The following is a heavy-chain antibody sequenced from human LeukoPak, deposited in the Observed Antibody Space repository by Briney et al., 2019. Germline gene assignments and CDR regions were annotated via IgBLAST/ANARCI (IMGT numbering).Heavy chain of an antibody. CDR1: GGSFSGYY. V-gene: IGHV4-34*01. J-gene: IGHJ4*02. Sequence: SETLSLTCAVYGGSFSGYYWSWIRQPPGKGLEWIGEINHSGSTNYNPSLKSRVTISVDTSKNQFSLKLSSVTAADTAVYYCARGSYLYVSGRDYPIFFDYWGQGTLVTVSS. CDR3: ARGSYLYVSGRDYPIFFDY. D-gene: IGHD3-22*01. CDR2: INHSGST.